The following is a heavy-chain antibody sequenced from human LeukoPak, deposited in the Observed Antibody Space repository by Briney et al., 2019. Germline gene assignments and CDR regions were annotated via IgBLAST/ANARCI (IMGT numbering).Heavy chain of an antibody. V-gene: IGHV3-48*03. CDR1: GFTFSSYE. CDR3: ARDYDLSGSYGG. J-gene: IGHJ1*01. D-gene: IGHD1-26*01. CDR2: ISSSGSNI. Sequence: PGGSLRLSCAASGFTFSSYEMNWVRQAPGKGLEWVSYISSSGSNIYYADSVKGRFTISRDNAKNSLYLQMNSLRAEDTAVYYCARDYDLSGSYGGCGQGTLVTVSS.